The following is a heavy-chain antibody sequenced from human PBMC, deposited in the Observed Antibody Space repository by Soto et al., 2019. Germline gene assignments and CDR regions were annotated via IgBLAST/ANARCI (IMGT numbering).Heavy chain of an antibody. CDR2: ISAYNGNT. Sequence: ASVKVSCKASGYTFTSYGISWVRQAPGQGLEWMGWISAYNGNTNYAQKLQGRVTMTTDTSTSTAYMELRSLRSDDTAVYYCARDGGHYYDSSGYYPDYWGQGTLVTVSS. CDR1: GYTFTSYG. D-gene: IGHD3-22*01. V-gene: IGHV1-18*01. J-gene: IGHJ4*02. CDR3: ARDGGHYYDSSGYYPDY.